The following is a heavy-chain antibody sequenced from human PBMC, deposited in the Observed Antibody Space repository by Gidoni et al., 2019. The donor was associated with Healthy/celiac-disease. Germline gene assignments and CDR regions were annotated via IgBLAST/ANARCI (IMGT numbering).Heavy chain of an antibody. D-gene: IGHD3-3*01. V-gene: IGHV4-59*01. J-gene: IGHJ4*02. CDR3: ARGSYDFWSGYHTPFDY. CDR1: GGSISSYY. Sequence: QVQLQESGPGLVKPSETLSLTCTVSGGSISSYYWSWIRQPPGKGLEWSGYIYSSGSTNYNPSLKSRVTISVDTSKNQFSLKLSSVTAADTAVYYCARGSYDFWSGYHTPFDYWGQGTLVTVSS. CDR2: IYSSGST.